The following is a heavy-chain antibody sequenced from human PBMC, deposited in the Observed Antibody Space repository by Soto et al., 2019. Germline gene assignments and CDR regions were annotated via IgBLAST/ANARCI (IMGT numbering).Heavy chain of an antibody. CDR1: GYTFTGYY. CDR3: ARVERVYYGMDV. V-gene: IGHV1-2*02. Sequence: ASVKVSCKASGYTFTGYYMHWERQAPGQGLEWMGWINPNSGGTNYAQKFQGRVTMTRDTSISTAYMELSRLRSDYTAVYYCARVERVYYGMDVWGQGTTVTVSS. J-gene: IGHJ6*02. CDR2: INPNSGGT.